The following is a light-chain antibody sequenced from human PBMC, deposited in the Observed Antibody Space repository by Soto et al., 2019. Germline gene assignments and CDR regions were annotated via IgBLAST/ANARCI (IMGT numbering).Light chain of an antibody. V-gene: IGKV3-15*01. CDR3: QQRWT. CDR1: QSVSSN. CDR2: GAS. Sequence: EIVMTQSPATLSVSPGERATLSCRASQSVSSNLAWYQQKPGQAPRLLIYGASTRATGIPARLSGSGSGTEFTLTISSLQSEDFAVYYCQQRWTFGQGTKVDIK. J-gene: IGKJ1*01.